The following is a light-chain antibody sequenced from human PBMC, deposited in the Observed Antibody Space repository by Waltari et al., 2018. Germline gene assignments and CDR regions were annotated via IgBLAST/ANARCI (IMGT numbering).Light chain of an antibody. CDR2: DVT. CDR1: SSDIGGYNY. CDR3: TSYTSTNTVI. Sequence: QSALTQPASVSGSPGQSITISCAGTSSDIGGYNYVSWYQQHPGKAPKLIIFDVTRWPSGVFHRFSGSKSGNTASLTISGLQAEDEADYYCTSYTSTNTVIFGGGTKVTVL. J-gene: IGLJ2*01. V-gene: IGLV2-14*03.